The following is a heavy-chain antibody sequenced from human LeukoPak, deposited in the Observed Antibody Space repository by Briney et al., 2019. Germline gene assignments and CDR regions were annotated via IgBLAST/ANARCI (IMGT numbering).Heavy chain of an antibody. J-gene: IGHJ3*02. CDR1: GFTFSSYA. Sequence: GGSLRLSCAASGFTFSSYAMSWVRQVPGKGLEWVSAISGSGGSTQYADSVEGRFPISRDNSKNTLYLQMNSLRAEDTAVYYCAREREYSGFPGNAFDIWGQGTMVTVSS. CDR2: ISGSGGST. D-gene: IGHD5-12*01. CDR3: AREREYSGFPGNAFDI. V-gene: IGHV3-23*01.